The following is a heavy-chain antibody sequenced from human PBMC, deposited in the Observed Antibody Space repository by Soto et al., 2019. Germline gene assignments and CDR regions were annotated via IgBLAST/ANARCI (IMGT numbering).Heavy chain of an antibody. J-gene: IGHJ4*02. V-gene: IGHV4-59*08. CDR1: GGSISRYY. CDR2: IYYSGST. Sequence: SETLSVTCTVSGGSISRYYWSWIRQPPGKGLEWIGYIYYSGSTNYNPPLKSRVTISVDTSKNQFSLKLSSVTAADTAVYYCARRYGDCFDYWGQGTLVTVSS. CDR3: ARRYGDCFDY. D-gene: IGHD4-17*01.